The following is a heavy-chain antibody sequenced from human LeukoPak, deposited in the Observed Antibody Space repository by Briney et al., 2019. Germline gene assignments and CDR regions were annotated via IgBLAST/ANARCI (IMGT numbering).Heavy chain of an antibody. CDR1: GASISSNNC. CDR2: IYDSGST. Sequence: SETLSLTCAVSGASISSNNCWTWFRQPPGKGLEWIGEIYDSGSTNYNPSLKSRVTISIDKSKKQFSLTLSSMTAADTAVYYCARNGGNSDFDYWGQGTLVTVPS. V-gene: IGHV4-4*02. J-gene: IGHJ4*02. CDR3: ARNGGNSDFDY. D-gene: IGHD4-23*01.